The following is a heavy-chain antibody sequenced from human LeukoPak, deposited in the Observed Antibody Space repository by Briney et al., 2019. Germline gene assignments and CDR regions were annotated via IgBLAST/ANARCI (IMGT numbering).Heavy chain of an antibody. CDR3: ARDQNGDSSGYRTYYYYMDV. V-gene: IGHV1-69*13. J-gene: IGHJ6*03. Sequence: GASVKLSCKASGGTFSSYAISWVRQAPGQGLEWVGGIIPIFGTANYAQKFQGRVTITADESTSTAYMELSSLRSEDTAVYYCARDQNGDSSGYRTYYYYMDVWGKGTTVTISS. CDR1: GGTFSSYA. D-gene: IGHD3-22*01. CDR2: IIPIFGTA.